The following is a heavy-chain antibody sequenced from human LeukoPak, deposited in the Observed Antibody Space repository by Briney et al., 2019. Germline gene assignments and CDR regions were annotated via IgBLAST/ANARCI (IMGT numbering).Heavy chain of an antibody. J-gene: IGHJ4*02. D-gene: IGHD6-19*01. CDR3: ARDGYYSGWYPGGGYLDY. V-gene: IGHV3-30-3*01. CDR2: ISYDGSNK. CDR1: GFTFSSYA. Sequence: GGSLRLSCAASGFTFSSYAFHWVRQAPGKGLEWVAAISYDGSNKYFADSVKGRFTISRDNSKNTLYLQMNSLRVEDTAVYYCARDGYYSGWYPGGGYLDYWGQGTLVTVSS.